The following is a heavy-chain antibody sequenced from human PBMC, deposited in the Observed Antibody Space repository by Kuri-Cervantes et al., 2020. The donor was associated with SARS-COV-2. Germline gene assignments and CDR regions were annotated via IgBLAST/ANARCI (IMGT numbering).Heavy chain of an antibody. CDR3: ARGGLIGYYDSSGYSVDY. V-gene: IGHV1-8*02. J-gene: IGHJ4*02. CDR2: MNPNSGNT. CDR1: GYTFTSYD. D-gene: IGHD3-22*01. Sequence: ASVKVSCKASGYTFTSYDINWVRQATGQGLEWMGWMNPNSGNTGYAQKFQGRVTMTRNTAISTAYMELSNLRSEDTAVYYCARGGLIGYYDSSGYSVDYWGQGTLVTVSS.